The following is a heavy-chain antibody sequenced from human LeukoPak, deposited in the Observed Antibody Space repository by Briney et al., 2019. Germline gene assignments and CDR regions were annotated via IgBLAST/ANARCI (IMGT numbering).Heavy chain of an antibody. CDR2: IRYDGSNK. J-gene: IGHJ4*02. D-gene: IGHD2-15*01. Sequence: GGSLRLSCAASGFTFSSYGMHWVRQAPGKGLEWVAFIRYDGSNKYYADSVKGRFTISRDNSKNTLYLQMNSLRAEDTAVYYCAKGSIMIGGSYYFDYWGQGTLVTVSS. V-gene: IGHV3-30*02. CDR1: GFTFSSYG. CDR3: AKGSIMIGGSYYFDY.